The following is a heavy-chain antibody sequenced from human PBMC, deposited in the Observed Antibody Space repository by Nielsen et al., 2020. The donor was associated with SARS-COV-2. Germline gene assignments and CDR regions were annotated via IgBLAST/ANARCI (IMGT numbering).Heavy chain of an antibody. V-gene: IGHV1-18*01. Sequence: ASVKVSCKASGYTFTSYGISWVRQAPGQGLEWMGWISAYSGNTNYAQKLQGRVTMTTDTSTSTAYMELRSLRSDDTAVYYCARGILTSGSYYYYYGMDVWGQGTTVTVSS. D-gene: IGHD1-26*01. J-gene: IGHJ6*02. CDR1: GYTFTSYG. CDR3: ARGILTSGSYYYYYGMDV. CDR2: ISAYSGNT.